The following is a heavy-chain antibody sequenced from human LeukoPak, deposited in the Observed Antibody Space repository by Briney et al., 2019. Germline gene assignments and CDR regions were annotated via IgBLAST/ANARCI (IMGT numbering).Heavy chain of an antibody. V-gene: IGHV3-21*01. CDR1: RFTFSSYS. CDR3: ARDMDDFWSGYYTRWFDP. D-gene: IGHD3-3*01. J-gene: IGHJ5*02. Sequence: GGSLRLSCAASRFTFSSYSMNWVRQAPGKGLEWVSSISSCSSYIYYADSVKGRFTISRDNAKNSLYLQMNSLRAEDTAVYYCARDMDDFWSGYYTRWFDPWGQGTLVTVSS. CDR2: ISSCSSYI.